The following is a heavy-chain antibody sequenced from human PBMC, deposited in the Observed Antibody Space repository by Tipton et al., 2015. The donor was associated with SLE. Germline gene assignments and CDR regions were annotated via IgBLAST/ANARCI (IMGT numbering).Heavy chain of an antibody. CDR2: INHSGST. Sequence: TLSLTCAVYGGSFSGYYWSWIRQPPGKGLEWIGEINHSGSTNHNPSLKSRVTISINTSKNQFSLNLSSVTAADTAVYFCARGVRYSSGQSAFDIWGQGTMVSVSS. D-gene: IGHD6-25*01. CDR1: GGSFSGYY. CDR3: ARGVRYSSGQSAFDI. J-gene: IGHJ3*02. V-gene: IGHV4-34*01.